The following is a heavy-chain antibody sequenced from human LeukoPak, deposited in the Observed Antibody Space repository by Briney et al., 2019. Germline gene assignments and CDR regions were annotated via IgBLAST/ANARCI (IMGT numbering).Heavy chain of an antibody. CDR1: GGSISSSNW. J-gene: IGHJ4*02. V-gene: IGHV4-4*02. CDR3: ARAPLAFCSGGTCKRYFDS. Sequence: KPSGTLSLTCAVSGGSISSSNWWSWVRQPPGKGLEWIGEIYHSGSTSSNPSLKSRVTMSVDTSKNQFSLKLSSVTAADTAVYYCARAPLAFCSGGTCKRYFDSWGQGTLVTVSS. D-gene: IGHD2-15*01. CDR2: IYHSGST.